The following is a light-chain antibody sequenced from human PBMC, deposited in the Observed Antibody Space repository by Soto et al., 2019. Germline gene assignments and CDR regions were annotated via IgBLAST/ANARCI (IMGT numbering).Light chain of an antibody. CDR2: DVT. Sequence: QSALTQSPSASGSPGQSVTISCTGTSSDIGGYNSVSWYQQHPGKAPKVMIYDVTKRPSGVPDRFSGSKSGNTASLTVSGLQADDEADYYCSSYAGSNNLVFGGGTKLTVL. CDR1: SSDIGGYNS. V-gene: IGLV2-8*01. CDR3: SSYAGSNNLV. J-gene: IGLJ2*01.